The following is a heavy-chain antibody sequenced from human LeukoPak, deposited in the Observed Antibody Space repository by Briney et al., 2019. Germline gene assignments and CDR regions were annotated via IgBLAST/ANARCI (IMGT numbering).Heavy chain of an antibody. D-gene: IGHD6-6*01. V-gene: IGHV4-39*01. Sequence: SETLSLTCTGSGGSISTSSDYWSWIRQPPGKGLEWIGSIYYRGSTYYNPSLKSRVTISVDTSKNQSALKLSSVTAADTAVYYCARLPDSSSYFDYWGQGTLITVSS. J-gene: IGHJ4*02. CDR3: ARLPDSSSYFDY. CDR1: GGSISTSSDY. CDR2: IYYRGST.